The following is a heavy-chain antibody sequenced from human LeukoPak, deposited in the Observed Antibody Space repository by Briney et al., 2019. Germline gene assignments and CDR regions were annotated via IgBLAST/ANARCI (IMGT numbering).Heavy chain of an antibody. Sequence: PGGSLRLSCAASGFTFDDYAMHWVRQAPGKGLEWVSGISWNSGSIGYADSVKGRFTISRDNAKNSLCLQMNSLRAEDTAVYYCARVYYGGNSDWYFDLWGRGTLVTVSS. CDR3: ARVYYGGNSDWYFDL. J-gene: IGHJ2*01. V-gene: IGHV3-9*01. D-gene: IGHD4-23*01. CDR1: GFTFDDYA. CDR2: ISWNSGSI.